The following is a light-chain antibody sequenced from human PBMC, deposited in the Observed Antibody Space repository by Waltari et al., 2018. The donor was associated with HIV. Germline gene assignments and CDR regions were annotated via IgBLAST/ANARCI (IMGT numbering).Light chain of an antibody. CDR3: SSYAGSNDWI. CDR1: SRDVGGYNL. Sequence: QSALTQPPSASGSPGQSVTISCTGTSRDVGGYNLVSWYKQHPGKATKLMIYEVSKRPSGVPDRFSGSKSGNTASLTVSGLQAEDEADYYCSSYAGSNDWIFGGGTKLTVL. CDR2: EVS. V-gene: IGLV2-8*01. J-gene: IGLJ2*01.